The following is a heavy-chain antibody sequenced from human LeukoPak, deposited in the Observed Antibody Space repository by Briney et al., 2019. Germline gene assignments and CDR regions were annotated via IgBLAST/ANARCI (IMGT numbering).Heavy chain of an antibody. CDR1: GGSVSSGSYY. D-gene: IGHD5-18*01. CDR2: IYYSGST. Sequence: TSETLSLTCTVSGGSVSSGSYYWSWIRQPPGKGLEWIGYIYYSGSTNYNPSLKSRVTISVDTSKNQFSLKLSSVTAADTAVYYCARDTAMVKDYWGQGTLVTVSS. CDR3: ARDTAMVKDY. V-gene: IGHV4-61*01. J-gene: IGHJ4*02.